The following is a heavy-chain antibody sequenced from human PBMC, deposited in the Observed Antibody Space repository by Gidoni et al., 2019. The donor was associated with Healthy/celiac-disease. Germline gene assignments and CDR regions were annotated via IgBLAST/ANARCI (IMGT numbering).Heavy chain of an antibody. CDR1: GGTFSSYS. Sequence: QVQLVQSGAEVKKPGSSVKVSCTASGGTFSSYSISWVRQAPGQGLEWMEGIIPIFGKANYAQKFQGRVTITADKSTSTAYMELSSLRSEDTAVYYCASRRRSSSWALFDYWGQGTLVTVSS. J-gene: IGHJ4*02. D-gene: IGHD6-13*01. V-gene: IGHV1-69*06. CDR2: IIPIFGKA. CDR3: ASRRRSSSWALFDY.